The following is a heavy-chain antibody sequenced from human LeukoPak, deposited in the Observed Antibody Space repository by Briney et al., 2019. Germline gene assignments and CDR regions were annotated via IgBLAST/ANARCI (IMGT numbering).Heavy chain of an antibody. V-gene: IGHV3-74*01. CDR2: IHGDGRTT. J-gene: IGHJ5*02. Sequence: GGSLRLSCAASGFTFSTYWMHWVRQAPGKGLAWVSRIHGDGRTTSYADSVKGRFTISRDNAKNTLYLQMNSLRAEDTAVYYCARSDWFDPWGQGTLVTVSS. CDR1: GFTFSTYW. CDR3: ARSDWFDP.